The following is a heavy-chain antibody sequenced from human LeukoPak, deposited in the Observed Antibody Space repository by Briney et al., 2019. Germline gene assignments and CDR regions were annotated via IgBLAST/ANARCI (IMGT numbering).Heavy chain of an antibody. CDR2: INPNSGGT. Sequence: ASVKVSCKASGYTFTSYGISWVRQAPGQGLEWMGWINPNSGGTNYAQKFQGRVTMTRDTSISTTYMELSRLRSDDTALYYCARDDNHAFEYWGQGILVTVSS. D-gene: IGHD1-1*01. CDR3: ARDDNHAFEY. J-gene: IGHJ4*02. CDR1: GYTFTSYG. V-gene: IGHV1-2*02.